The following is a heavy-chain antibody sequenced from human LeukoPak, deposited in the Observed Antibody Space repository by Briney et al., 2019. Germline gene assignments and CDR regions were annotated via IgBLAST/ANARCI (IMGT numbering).Heavy chain of an antibody. CDR1: GYTFTSYA. CDR2: INTNTGNP. J-gene: IGHJ6*02. V-gene: IGHV7-4-1*02. Sequence: ASVKVSCKASGYTFTSYAMNWVRQAPGQGLEWMGWINTNTGNPTYAQGFTGRFVFSLDTSVSTAYLQISSLKAEDTAVYYCARGGYSSSWYSSYYYYGMDVWGQGTTVTVSS. D-gene: IGHD6-13*01. CDR3: ARGGYSSSWYSSYYYYGMDV.